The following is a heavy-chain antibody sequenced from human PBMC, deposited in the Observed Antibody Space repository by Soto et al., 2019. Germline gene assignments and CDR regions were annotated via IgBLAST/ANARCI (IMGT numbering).Heavy chain of an antibody. CDR3: AHRRLRNKARDDTYDI. Sequence: QITLKESGPTLVKPTQTLTLTCTFSGFSLSTNGVGVGWIRQPPGKALEWLALIYWDDDKRYRPSLKSRLTITKDTSKNQVVLTMTNMVPEDTATYYCAHRRLRNKARDDTYDIWGQGTMVIVSP. J-gene: IGHJ3*02. CDR2: IYWDDDK. CDR1: GFSLSTNGVG. D-gene: IGHD1-1*01. V-gene: IGHV2-5*02.